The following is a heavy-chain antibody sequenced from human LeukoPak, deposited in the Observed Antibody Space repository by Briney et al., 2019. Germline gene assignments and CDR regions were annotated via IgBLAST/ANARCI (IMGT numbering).Heavy chain of an antibody. CDR2: ISYDGSNK. CDR3: ASDFSSSPTYYFDY. J-gene: IGHJ4*02. Sequence: GGSLRLSCAASGFTFSSYAMHWVRQAPGKGLEWVAVISYDGSNKYYADSVKGRFTISRDNSNNTLYLQMNSLSAEDTAVYYCASDFSSSPTYYFDYWGQGTLVTVSS. V-gene: IGHV3-30*04. CDR1: GFTFSSYA. D-gene: IGHD6-13*01.